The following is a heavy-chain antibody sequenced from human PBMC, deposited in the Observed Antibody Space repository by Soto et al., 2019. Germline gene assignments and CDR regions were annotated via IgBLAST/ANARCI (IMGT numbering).Heavy chain of an antibody. V-gene: IGHV4-39*01. D-gene: IGHD2-15*01. J-gene: IGHJ5*02. Sequence: SETLSLTCTVSGGSISSSSYYWGWIRQPPGKGLEWIGSIYYSGITYHNPSLKSRVTISADTSKNQFSLKLNSVTAADTAVYHRARQVGYCSGGSCYRSWFDPWGQGTLVTVSS. CDR1: GGSISSSSYY. CDR2: IYYSGIT. CDR3: ARQVGYCSGGSCYRSWFDP.